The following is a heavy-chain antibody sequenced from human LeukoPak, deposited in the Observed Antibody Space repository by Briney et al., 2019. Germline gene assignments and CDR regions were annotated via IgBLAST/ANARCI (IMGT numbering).Heavy chain of an antibody. Sequence: EASVKVSCKASGGTFSSYAISWVRQAPGQGLEWMGRIIPILGIANYAQKFQGRVTITADKSTSTAYMELSSLRSEDTAVYYCARGADYERSKFDYWGQGTLVTASS. CDR2: IIPILGIA. D-gene: IGHD3-16*01. CDR3: ARGADYERSKFDY. CDR1: GGTFSSYA. J-gene: IGHJ4*02. V-gene: IGHV1-69*04.